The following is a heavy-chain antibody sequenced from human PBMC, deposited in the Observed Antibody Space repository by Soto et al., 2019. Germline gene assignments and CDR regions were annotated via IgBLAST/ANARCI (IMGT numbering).Heavy chain of an antibody. CDR2: ISYDGSNK. D-gene: IGHD3-10*01. CDR1: GFTFSSYG. V-gene: IGHV3-30*03. Sequence: PGGSLRLSCAASGFTFSSYGMHWVRQAPGKGLEWVAVISYDGSNKYYADSVKGRFTISRDNSKNTLYLQMNSLRAEDTAVYYCATENGSGGSGGMDVWGQGTTVTVSS. J-gene: IGHJ6*02. CDR3: ATENGSGGSGGMDV.